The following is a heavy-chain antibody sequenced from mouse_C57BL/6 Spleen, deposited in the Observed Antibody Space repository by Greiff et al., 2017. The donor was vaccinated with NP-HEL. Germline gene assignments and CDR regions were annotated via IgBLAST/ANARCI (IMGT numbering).Heavy chain of an antibody. D-gene: IGHD2-1*01. V-gene: IGHV3-6*01. Sequence: EVQLQESGPGLVKPSQSLSLTCSVTGYSITSGYYWNWIRQFPGNKLEWMGYISYDGSNNYNPSLKNRISITRDTSKNQFFLKLNSVTTEDTATYYCARVGNHWYFDVWGTGTTVTVSS. CDR3: ARVGNHWYFDV. J-gene: IGHJ1*03. CDR1: GYSITSGYY. CDR2: ISYDGSN.